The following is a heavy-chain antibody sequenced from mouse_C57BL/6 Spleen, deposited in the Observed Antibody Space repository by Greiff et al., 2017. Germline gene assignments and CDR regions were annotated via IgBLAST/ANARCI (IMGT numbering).Heavy chain of an antibody. V-gene: IGHV14-2*01. Sequence: VQLQQSGAELVKPGASVKLSCTASGFNIKGYYMHWVKQRPEQGLEWIGRIDPSDGETKYAPKFQGKATLTVDTSSNTAYLQHSSLTSEDTAVYYGARSYGSSPYAMGYWGQGTSVPVSS. D-gene: IGHD1-1*01. CDR1: GFNIKGYY. J-gene: IGHJ4*01. CDR2: IDPSDGET. CDR3: ARSYGSSPYAMGY.